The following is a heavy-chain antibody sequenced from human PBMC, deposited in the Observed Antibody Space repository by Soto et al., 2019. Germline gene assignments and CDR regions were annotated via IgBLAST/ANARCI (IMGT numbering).Heavy chain of an antibody. CDR1: GGSIRSYY. Sequence: SETLSLTCTVSGGSIRSYYWSWIRQPPGKGLEWIGYIYYSGSTYYKPSLKSRVTISVDTSKNQFSLKLSSVTAADTAVYYCERRVFPWGRGPLVPVSS. V-gene: IGHV4-59*06. CDR2: IYYSGST. CDR3: ERRVFP. J-gene: IGHJ5*02.